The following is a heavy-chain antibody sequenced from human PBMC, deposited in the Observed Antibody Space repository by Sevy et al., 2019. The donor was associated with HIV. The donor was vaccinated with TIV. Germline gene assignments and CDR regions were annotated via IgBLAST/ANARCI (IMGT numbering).Heavy chain of an antibody. CDR3: TTKGDFWSGYQFFEY. J-gene: IGHJ4*02. Sequence: LSLTCAASGFTFSKAWMTWVRQAPGKGLEWVGRIKSRADGGTTDYAAPVKGRFSISRDDSKNTMYLQMNSLKIEDTAVYYCTTKGDFWSGYQFFEYWGQGTLVTVSS. D-gene: IGHD3-3*01. CDR1: GFTFSKAW. V-gene: IGHV3-15*01. CDR2: IKSRADGGTT.